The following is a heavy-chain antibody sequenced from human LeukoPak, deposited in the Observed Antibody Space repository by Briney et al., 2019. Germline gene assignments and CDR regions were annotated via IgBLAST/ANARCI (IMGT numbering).Heavy chain of an antibody. CDR1: GFTFSSYS. CDR2: ISSSSSYI. V-gene: IGHV3-21*01. CDR3: ARDVKYQLPLLDY. Sequence: GGSLRLSCAASGFTFSSYSMNWVRQAPGKGREWVSSISSSSSYIYYADSVKGRFTISRDNAKTTLYLQMNSLRAEDTPVYYCARDVKYQLPLLDYWGQGTLVTVSS. J-gene: IGHJ4*02. D-gene: IGHD2-2*01.